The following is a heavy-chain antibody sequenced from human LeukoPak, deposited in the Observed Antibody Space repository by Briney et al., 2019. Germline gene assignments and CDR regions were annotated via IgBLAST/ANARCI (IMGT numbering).Heavy chain of an antibody. D-gene: IGHD2-21*02. J-gene: IGHJ4*02. CDR2: IYYSGST. CDR3: ARANVVTASDY. V-gene: IGHV4-59*01. CDR1: GGSISSYY. Sequence: SETLSLTCTVSGGSISSYYWSWIRQPPGKGLEWIGYIYYSGSTNYNPSLKSRVTISVDTSKNQFSLKLTSVTAADTAVYYCARANVVTASDYWGQGTLVTVAS.